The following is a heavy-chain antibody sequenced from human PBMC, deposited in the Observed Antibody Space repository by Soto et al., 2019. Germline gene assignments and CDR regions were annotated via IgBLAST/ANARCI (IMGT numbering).Heavy chain of an antibody. D-gene: IGHD6-13*01. Sequence: VQQQPWGAGLLKPSETLSLTCTVYAGSFSHYYWNWIRQSPPKGLEGIGQIKHGGSSSYNPSLRSRVMISVDMSKMHVSLTLSSVPATHTAVYYWARGVSSTWHVALDIWGEGTM. CDR2: IKHGGSS. J-gene: IGHJ3*02. V-gene: IGHV4-34*01. CDR1: AGSFSHYY. CDR3: ARGVSSTWHVALDI.